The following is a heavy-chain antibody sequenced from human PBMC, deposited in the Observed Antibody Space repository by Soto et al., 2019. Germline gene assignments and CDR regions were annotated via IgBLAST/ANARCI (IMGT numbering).Heavy chain of an antibody. J-gene: IGHJ4*02. CDR3: ARDHGGGGLTLEY. D-gene: IGHD3-16*01. CDR2: ISNSGRIT. Sequence: DLEESGGGLVRPGGSLRLSCTASGFIFSDYYMSWIRQAPGKGLEWVSDISNSGRITHHADSVEGRFTISRDNAKDSLYLQMNSLRPEDSAIYYCARDHGGGGLTLEYWGQGTLVTVSS. V-gene: IGHV3-11*01. CDR1: GFIFSDYY.